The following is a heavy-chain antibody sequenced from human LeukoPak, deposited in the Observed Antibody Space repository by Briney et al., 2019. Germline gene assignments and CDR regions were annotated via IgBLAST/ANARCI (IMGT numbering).Heavy chain of an antibody. V-gene: IGHV3-30*04. J-gene: IGHJ6*03. CDR2: ISYDGSNK. CDR3: ARDGARYYDILTGYYAPISYYYYYMDV. CDR1: GFTFSSYA. Sequence: GGSLRLSCAASGFTFSSYAMHWVRQAPGKGREWGAVISYDGSNKYYADSVKGRFTISRDNSKNTLYLQMNSLRAEDTAVYYCARDGARYYDILTGYYAPISYYYYYMDVWGKGTTVTVSS. D-gene: IGHD3-9*01.